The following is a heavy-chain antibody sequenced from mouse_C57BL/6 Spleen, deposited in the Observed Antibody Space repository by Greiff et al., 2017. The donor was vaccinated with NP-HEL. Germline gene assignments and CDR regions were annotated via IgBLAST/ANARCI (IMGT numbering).Heavy chain of an antibody. CDR2: ISSGSSTI. CDR3: ARGIYDGYYVFDY. D-gene: IGHD2-3*01. Sequence: DVQLVESGGGLVKPGGSLKLSCAASGFTFSDYGMHWVRQAPEKGLEWVAYISSGSSTIYYADTVKGRFTISRDNAKNTLFLQMTSLRSEDTAMYYCARGIYDGYYVFDYWGQGTTLTVSS. V-gene: IGHV5-17*01. CDR1: GFTFSDYG. J-gene: IGHJ2*01.